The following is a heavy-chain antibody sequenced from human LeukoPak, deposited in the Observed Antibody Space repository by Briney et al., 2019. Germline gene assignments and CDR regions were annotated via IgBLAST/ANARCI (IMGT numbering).Heavy chain of an antibody. CDR2: MNPNSGNT. J-gene: IGHJ4*02. CDR1: GYTFTSYD. D-gene: IGHD3-10*01. CDR3: ARGLVWFGESNFDY. V-gene: IGHV1-8*01. Sequence: ASVKVSCKASGYTFTSYDINWVRQATGQGLEWMGWMNPNSGNTGYAQKFQGRVTMTRNTSISTAYMELSSLRSEDTAVYYCARGLVWFGESNFDYWGQGTLVTVSS.